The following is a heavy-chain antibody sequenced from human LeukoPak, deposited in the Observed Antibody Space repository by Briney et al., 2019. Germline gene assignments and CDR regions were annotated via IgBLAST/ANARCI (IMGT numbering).Heavy chain of an antibody. Sequence: GGSLRLSCAASGFTFSSYSMNWVRQAPGKGLEWVSSISSSSSYIYYADSAKGRFTISRDNAKNSLYLQMNSLRAEDTAVYYCARDSYGSSHYYYYGMDVWGQGTTVTVSS. J-gene: IGHJ6*02. CDR1: GFTFSSYS. CDR3: ARDSYGSSHYYYYGMDV. V-gene: IGHV3-21*01. D-gene: IGHD5-18*01. CDR2: ISSSSSYI.